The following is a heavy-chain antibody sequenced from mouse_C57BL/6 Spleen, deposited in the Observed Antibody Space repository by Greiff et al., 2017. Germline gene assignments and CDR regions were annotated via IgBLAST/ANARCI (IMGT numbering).Heavy chain of an antibody. V-gene: IGHV5-4*03. D-gene: IGHD1-1*01. CDR3: ARARGSSYYAMDY. J-gene: IGHJ4*01. CDR1: GFTFSSYA. Sequence: EVMLVESGGGLVKPGGSLKLSCAASGFTFSSYAMSWVRQTPEKRLEWVATISDGGSYTYYPDNVKGRFTISRDNAKNNLYLQMSHLKSEDTAMYYCARARGSSYYAMDYWCQGTSVTVSS. CDR2: ISDGGSYT.